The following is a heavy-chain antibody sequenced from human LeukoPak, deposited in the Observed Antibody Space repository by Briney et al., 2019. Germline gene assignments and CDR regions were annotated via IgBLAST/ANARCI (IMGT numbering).Heavy chain of an antibody. Sequence: SQTLSLTCTVSGGSISSGGYYWSWIRQHPGKGLEWIGYIYYSGSTYYNPSLKSRVTISVDTSKNQFSLKLSSVTAADTAVYYCARLDLRWLTGVRVFDYWGQGTLVTVSS. V-gene: IGHV4-31*03. CDR1: GGSISSGGYY. D-gene: IGHD5-24*01. J-gene: IGHJ4*02. CDR3: ARLDLRWLTGVRVFDY. CDR2: IYYSGST.